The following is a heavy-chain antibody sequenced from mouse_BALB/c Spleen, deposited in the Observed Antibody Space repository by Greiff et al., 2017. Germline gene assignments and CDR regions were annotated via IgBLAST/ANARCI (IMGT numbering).Heavy chain of an antibody. D-gene: IGHD1-3*01. Sequence: VQLQQSGAELMKPGASVKISCKATGYTFSSYWIEWVKQRPGHGLEWIGEILPGSGSTNYNEKFKGKATFTADTSSNTAYMQLSSLTSEDSAVYYCARSRGKGCSFAYWGQGTLVTVSA. J-gene: IGHJ3*01. CDR2: ILPGSGST. V-gene: IGHV1-9*01. CDR3: ARSRGKGCSFAY. CDR1: GYTFSSYW.